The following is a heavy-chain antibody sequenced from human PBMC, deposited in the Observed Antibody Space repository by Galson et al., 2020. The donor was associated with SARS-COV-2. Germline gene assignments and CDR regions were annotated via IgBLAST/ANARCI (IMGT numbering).Heavy chain of an antibody. CDR1: GYTFSSYG. J-gene: IGHJ3*02. D-gene: IGHD1-26*01. CDR3: ERDESGGWRSDSFDI. CDR2: ISGYNGNT. V-gene: IGHV1-18*04. Sequence: ASVKVSCKASGYTFSSYGISWVRQAPGQGLEWMGWISGYNGNTNFEQKVRDRVIMTTDTSTSTAYMELRSLRYDDTAVYYCERDESGGWRSDSFDIWGQGTMVTVSS.